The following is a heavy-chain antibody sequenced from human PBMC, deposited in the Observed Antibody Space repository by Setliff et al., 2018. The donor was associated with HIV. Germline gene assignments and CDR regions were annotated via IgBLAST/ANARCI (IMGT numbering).Heavy chain of an antibody. Sequence: GESLKISCAASGFTVSTYYMSWVRQAPGKGLEWISTIYSGGDTYHADSVKGRFTLSRDSSKNTLSLQMNSLRPEDTAVYYCARVRLYNAALDYWGKGTTVTVSS. V-gene: IGHV3-66*02. J-gene: IGHJ6*04. CDR1: GFTVSTYY. CDR3: ARVRLYNAALDY. D-gene: IGHD3-10*01. CDR2: IYSGGDT.